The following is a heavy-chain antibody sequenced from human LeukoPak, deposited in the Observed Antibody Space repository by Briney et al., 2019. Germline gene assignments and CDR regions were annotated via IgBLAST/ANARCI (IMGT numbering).Heavy chain of an antibody. V-gene: IGHV4-59*08. D-gene: IGHD5-18*01. J-gene: IGHJ4*02. CDR2: IYYSGST. Sequence: PSETLSLTCTVSGGSISSYYWSWIRQPPGKGLEWIGYIYYSGSTNYNPSLKSRVTISVDTSKNQFSLKLSSVTAADAAVYYCARHSGYSYGLYYFDYWGQGTLVTVSS. CDR1: GGSISSYY. CDR3: ARHSGYSYGLYYFDY.